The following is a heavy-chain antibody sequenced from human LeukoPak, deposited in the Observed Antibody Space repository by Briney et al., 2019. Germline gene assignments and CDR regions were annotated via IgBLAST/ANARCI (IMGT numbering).Heavy chain of an antibody. V-gene: IGHV3-7*01. J-gene: IGHJ6*02. CDR2: IKQDGSEK. CDR1: GFTFSSYW. CDR3: ARWSGYSYGLYYYYYYGMDV. D-gene: IGHD5-18*01. Sequence: PGGSLRLSCAASGFTFSSYWMSWVRQAPGKGLEWVANIKQDGSEKYYVDSVKGRFTISRDNAKNSLYLQMNSLRAEDTAVYYCARWSGYSYGLYYYYYYGMDVWGQGTTVTVSS.